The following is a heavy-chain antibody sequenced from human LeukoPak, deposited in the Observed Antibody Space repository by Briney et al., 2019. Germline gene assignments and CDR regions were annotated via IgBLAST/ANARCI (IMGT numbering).Heavy chain of an antibody. V-gene: IGHV1-69*01. J-gene: IGHJ4*02. CDR2: IIPIFGTA. CDR3: ARRCSSSTSCYGIFDY. D-gene: IGHD2-2*01. CDR1: GGTFSSYA. Sequence: SVKVSCKASGGTFSSYAISWVRQAPGQGLEWMGGIIPIFGTANYAQKFQGRVTITADESTSTAYMELSSLRSDDTAVYYCARRCSSSTSCYGIFDYWGQGTLVTVSS.